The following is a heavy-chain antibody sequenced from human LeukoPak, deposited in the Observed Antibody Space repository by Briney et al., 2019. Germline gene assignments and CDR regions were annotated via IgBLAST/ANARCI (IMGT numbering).Heavy chain of an antibody. Sequence: PSETLSLTCTVSGGSISSGDYYWSWIRQPPGKGLEWIGYIYYSGSTYYNPSLKSRVTISVDTSKNQFSLKLSSVTAAGTAVYYCARVGSGAELWFGESRSPYGMDVWGQGTTVTVSS. CDR2: IYYSGST. D-gene: IGHD3-10*01. CDR1: GGSISSGDYY. J-gene: IGHJ6*02. V-gene: IGHV4-30-4*01. CDR3: ARVGSGAELWFGESRSPYGMDV.